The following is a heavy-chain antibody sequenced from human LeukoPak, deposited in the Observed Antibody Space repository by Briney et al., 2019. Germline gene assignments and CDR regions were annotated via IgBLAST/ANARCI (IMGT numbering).Heavy chain of an antibody. CDR1: GGSFSGYY. CDR2: INHSGST. J-gene: IGHJ5*02. Sequence: PSETLSLTCAVYGGSFSGYYWSWIRQPPGKGLEWIGEINHSGSTNYNPSLKSRATVSVDTSKNQFSLKLSSVTAADTAVYYCARNLHGAWFDPWGQGTLVTVSS. CDR3: ARNLHGAWFDP. V-gene: IGHV4-34*01.